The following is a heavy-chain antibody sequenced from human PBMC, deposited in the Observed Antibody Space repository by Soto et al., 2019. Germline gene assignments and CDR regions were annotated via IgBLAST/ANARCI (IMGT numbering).Heavy chain of an antibody. Sequence: GASVKVSCKASGYTFTSYYMHWVRQAPGQGLEWMGIINPSGGSTSYAQKFQGRVTMTRDTSTSTVYMELSSLRSEDTAVYYCARGELGSYPESSGYYMAYWGQGTLVTVSS. J-gene: IGHJ4*02. CDR2: INPSGGST. CDR3: ARGELGSYPESSGYYMAY. CDR1: GYTFTSYY. D-gene: IGHD3-22*01. V-gene: IGHV1-46*01.